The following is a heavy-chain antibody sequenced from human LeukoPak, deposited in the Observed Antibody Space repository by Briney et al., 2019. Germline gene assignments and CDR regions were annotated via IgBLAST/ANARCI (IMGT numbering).Heavy chain of an antibody. CDR2: INSDGSST. D-gene: IGHD6-13*01. J-gene: IGHJ4*02. CDR1: GFTFSSYW. V-gene: IGHV3-74*01. Sequence: GGSLRLSWAASGFTFSSYWIHWVRQAPGKGLVWVSRINSDGSSTVYADSVKGRFTISRDNAKNTLYLQMNSLRAEDTAVYYCATIAVAGPSDYWGQGTLVTVSS. CDR3: ATIAVAGPSDY.